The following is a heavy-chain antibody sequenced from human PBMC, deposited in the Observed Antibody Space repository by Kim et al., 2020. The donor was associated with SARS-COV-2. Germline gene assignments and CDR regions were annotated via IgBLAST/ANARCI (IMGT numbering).Heavy chain of an antibody. Sequence: SVTCRFTISRDNSKNTVYLQMNSLGAEDTAVYYCAKVGSAYCGGSCPIDYWGQGTLVTVSS. D-gene: IGHD2-21*01. J-gene: IGHJ4*02. V-gene: IGHV3-33*06. CDR3: AKVGSAYCGGSCPIDY.